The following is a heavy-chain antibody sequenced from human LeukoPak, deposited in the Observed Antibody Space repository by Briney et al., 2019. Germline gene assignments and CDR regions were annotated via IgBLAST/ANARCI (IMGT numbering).Heavy chain of an antibody. D-gene: IGHD4-11*01. CDR1: GGSFSGYY. CDR3: ARGGATVTTFYYFDY. J-gene: IGHJ4*02. CDR2: INHSGST. V-gene: IGHV4-34*01. Sequence: SETLSLTCAVYGGSFSGYYWSWIRQPPGKGLEWIGEINHSGSTNYNPSLRSRVTTSVDTSKNQFSLKLSSVTAADTAVYYCARGGATVTTFYYFDYWGQGTLVTVSS.